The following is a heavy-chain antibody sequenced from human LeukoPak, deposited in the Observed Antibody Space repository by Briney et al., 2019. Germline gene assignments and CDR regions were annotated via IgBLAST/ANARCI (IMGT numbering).Heavy chain of an antibody. CDR1: GFTFSSYS. D-gene: IGHD4-17*01. Sequence: GGSLRLSCAASGFTFSSYSMNWVRQAPGKGLEWVAVISYDGSNKYSADSVKGRFTISRDNSKNTLYLQMNSLRAEDTAVYYCANYGDYYYFYYWGQGTLVTVSS. J-gene: IGHJ4*02. CDR3: ANYGDYYYFYY. V-gene: IGHV3-30*18. CDR2: ISYDGSNK.